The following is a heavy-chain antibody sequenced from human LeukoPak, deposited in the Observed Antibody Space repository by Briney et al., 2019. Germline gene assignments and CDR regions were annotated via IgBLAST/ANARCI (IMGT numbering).Heavy chain of an antibody. V-gene: IGHV4-59*12. CDR2: IYYSGST. CDR3: ARDLSVGSSWYGGYYYYYMDV. J-gene: IGHJ6*03. D-gene: IGHD6-13*01. CDR1: GGSISSYY. Sequence: PSETLSLTCTVSGGSISSYYWSWIRQPPGKGLEWIGYIYYSGSTNYNPSLKSRVTMSVDTSKNQFSLKLSSVTAADTAVYYCARDLSVGSSWYGGYYYYYMDVWGKGTTVTISS.